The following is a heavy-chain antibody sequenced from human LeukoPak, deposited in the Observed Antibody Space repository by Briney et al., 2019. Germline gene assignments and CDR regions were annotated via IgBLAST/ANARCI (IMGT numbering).Heavy chain of an antibody. CDR1: GFSFSDYE. Sequence: QSGGSLRLSCAASGFSFSDYEMNWVRQAPGKGLEWVAYITSGSSIIYYADSVKGRFTISRDNAKNSLYLQMNSLRAEDTAVYYCARDRWGYSSSSGVDYWGQGTLVTVSS. V-gene: IGHV3-48*03. CDR3: ARDRWGYSSSSGVDY. CDR2: ITSGSSII. D-gene: IGHD6-6*01. J-gene: IGHJ4*02.